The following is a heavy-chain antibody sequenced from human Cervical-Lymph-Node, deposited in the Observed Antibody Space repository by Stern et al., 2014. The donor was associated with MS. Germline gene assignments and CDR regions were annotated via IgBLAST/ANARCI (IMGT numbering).Heavy chain of an antibody. CDR3: AAWGAGSSPPLFY. CDR1: GYNLTTYA. Sequence: QVQLVQSGSELKKPGASVKVSCKASGYNLTTYAINWVRQAPGQGLEWMGWINTKTGNPTFAQRFPGRFVFSLDTSINTAYLQISSLKAEDSAVYYCAAWGAGSSPPLFYWGQGTLVTVSS. V-gene: IGHV7-4-1*02. D-gene: IGHD6-6*01. J-gene: IGHJ4*02. CDR2: INTKTGNP.